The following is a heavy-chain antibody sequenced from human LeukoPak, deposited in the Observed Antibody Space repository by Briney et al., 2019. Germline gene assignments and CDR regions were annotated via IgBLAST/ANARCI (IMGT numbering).Heavy chain of an antibody. CDR3: ATEFYNSSAYYYVRNVLNI. CDR1: GYTFTSYY. CDR2: INPSGGST. V-gene: IGHV1-46*01. Sequence: GASVKVSCKASGYTFTSYYMHWVRQAPGQGLEWMGIINPSGGSTSYAQKFQGRVTMTRDMSTSTVYMELSSLRSEDTALYFCATEFYNSSAYYYVRNVLNIWGQGTMVTVSS. J-gene: IGHJ3*02. D-gene: IGHD3-22*01.